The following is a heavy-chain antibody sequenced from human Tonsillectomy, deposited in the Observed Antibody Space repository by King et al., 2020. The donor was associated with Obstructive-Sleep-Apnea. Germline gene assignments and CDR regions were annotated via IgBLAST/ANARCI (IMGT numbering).Heavy chain of an antibody. Sequence: QLVQSGSELKKPGASVKVSCKASGYTFTSYTMNWVRQAPGQGLEWMGWINTNTGNPAYAQDFTGRFVFSLDTSVSTAYLQISSLKAEDTAVYYCAILRVVVATVGPIFDYWGQGTLVTVSS. V-gene: IGHV7-4-1*02. CDR3: AILRVVVATVGPIFDY. CDR2: INTNTGNP. CDR1: GYTFTSYT. D-gene: IGHD5-12*01. J-gene: IGHJ4*02.